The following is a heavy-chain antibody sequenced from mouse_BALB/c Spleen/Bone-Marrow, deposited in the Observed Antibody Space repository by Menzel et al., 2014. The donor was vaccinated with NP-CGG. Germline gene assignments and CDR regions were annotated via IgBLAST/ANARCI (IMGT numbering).Heavy chain of an antibody. V-gene: IGHV5-15*02. Sequence: EVMLVESGGGLVQPGGSRKLSCAASGFTFSDYGMAWVRQAPGKGPEWVAFISNLAYSIYYADTVTGRFTISRESAKNTLYLEMGSLRSEDTAMYYCARDHDCEGFAYWGQGTLVTVSA. CDR2: ISNLAYSI. J-gene: IGHJ3*01. D-gene: IGHD2-4*01. CDR1: GFTFSDYG. CDR3: ARDHDCEGFAY.